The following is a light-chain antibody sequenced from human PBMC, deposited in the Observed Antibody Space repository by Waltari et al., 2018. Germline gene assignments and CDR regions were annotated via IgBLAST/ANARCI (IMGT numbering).Light chain of an antibody. J-gene: IGKJ2*03. CDR1: QSISNY. CDR2: QAS. V-gene: IGKV1-5*03. Sequence: DIQMTQSPSTLSASVGDTITITCRASQSISNYLAWYQQKPGKAPKLLIYQASSSGSVVPSRFSGSGSETEFTLTISSLQPDDFATYYCQQYNTYSSFGQGTKLEIK. CDR3: QQYNTYSS.